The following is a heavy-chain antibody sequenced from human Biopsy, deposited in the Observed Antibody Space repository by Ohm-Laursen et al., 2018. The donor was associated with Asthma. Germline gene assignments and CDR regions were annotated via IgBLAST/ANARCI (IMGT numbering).Heavy chain of an antibody. J-gene: IGHJ3*01. V-gene: IGHV1-3*04. Sequence: ASVKVSCKASGYNFISFAVHWVRQAPGQRLEWMGWVNTGNGGTKYSQKFQGRVTITRDTSASTAYMELRSLRSEDTATYYCARTYYDFLTGQVKDVFGVWGQGTMVTVSS. CDR1: GYNFISFA. CDR3: ARTYYDFLTGQVKDVFGV. CDR2: VNTGNGGT. D-gene: IGHD3-9*01.